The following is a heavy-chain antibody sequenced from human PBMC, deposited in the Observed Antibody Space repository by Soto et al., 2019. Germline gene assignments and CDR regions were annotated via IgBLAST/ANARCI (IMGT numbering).Heavy chain of an antibody. J-gene: IGHJ6*02. CDR3: ARQGLGPHYYYYGMDV. CDR2: IYPGDSDT. V-gene: IGHV5-51*01. CDR1: GDSFTSYW. Sequence: GESLKISCKSSGDSFTSYWIAWVRQMPGKGLEWMGIIYPGDSDTRYSPSFQGQVTISVDKSISTAYLQWRSLKASDTAIYYCARQGLGPHYYYYGMDVWGQGTTVTVSS.